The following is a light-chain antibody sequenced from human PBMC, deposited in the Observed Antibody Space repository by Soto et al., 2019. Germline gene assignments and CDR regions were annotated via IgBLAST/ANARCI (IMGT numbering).Light chain of an antibody. CDR1: QSVSSN. Sequence: EIVMTQSPATLSVSPGERVTLSCRASQSVSSNLAWYQHKPGQAPRLLIYGASIRATGVPAKFSGSGSGTEFTLTISSLQSEAFAVYYCQQYQKWPLAFGGGTKAEIK. J-gene: IGKJ4*01. V-gene: IGKV3-15*01. CDR2: GAS. CDR3: QQYQKWPLA.